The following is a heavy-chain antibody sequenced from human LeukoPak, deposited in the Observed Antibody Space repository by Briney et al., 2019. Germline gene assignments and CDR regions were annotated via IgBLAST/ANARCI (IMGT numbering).Heavy chain of an antibody. CDR3: ARGSRLTKPYYYYYYMDV. CDR2: INHSGST. V-gene: IGHV4-34*01. Sequence: SETLSLTCAVYGGSFSGYCWSWIRQPPGKGLEWIGEINHSGSTNYNPSLKSRVTISVDTSKNQFSLKLSSVTAADTAVYYCARGSRLTKPYYYYYYMDVWGKGTTVTVSS. J-gene: IGHJ6*03. D-gene: IGHD2-8*01. CDR1: GGSFSGYC.